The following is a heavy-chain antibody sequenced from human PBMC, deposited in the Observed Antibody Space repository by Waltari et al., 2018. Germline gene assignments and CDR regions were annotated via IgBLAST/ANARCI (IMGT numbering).Heavy chain of an antibody. V-gene: IGHV1-2*02. Sequence: QVQLVQSGAEVKKPGSSVKLSCKASGGTFSRYAISWVRQAPGQGLEWMGGINPNSGGTNYAQKFQGRVTMTRDTSISTAYMELSRLRSDDTAVYYCARATQRGYSYGYEPWGQGTLVTVSS. CDR1: GGTFSRYA. CDR2: INPNSGGT. J-gene: IGHJ5*02. D-gene: IGHD5-18*01. CDR3: ARATQRGYSYGYEP.